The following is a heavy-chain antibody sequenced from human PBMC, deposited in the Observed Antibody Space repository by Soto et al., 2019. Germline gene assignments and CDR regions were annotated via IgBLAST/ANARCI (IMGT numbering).Heavy chain of an antibody. CDR1: GFTFSNAW. Sequence: GGSLRLSCAASGFTFSNAWMNWVRQAPGKGLEWVGLIKKKADGSTTHYAAPVKGRFTISRDDSENTLYLQMNSLETEDTAVYYCTTPTMILLHNDYWGQGTQVTVSS. D-gene: IGHD3-22*01. CDR2: IKKKADGSTT. CDR3: TTPTMILLHNDY. V-gene: IGHV3-15*07. J-gene: IGHJ4*02.